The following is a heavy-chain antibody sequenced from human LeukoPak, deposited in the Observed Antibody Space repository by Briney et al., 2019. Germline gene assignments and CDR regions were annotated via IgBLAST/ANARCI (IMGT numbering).Heavy chain of an antibody. D-gene: IGHD6-6*01. CDR3: ARVKQLARGGAFDI. CDR2: IYTSGST. J-gene: IGHJ3*02. Sequence: SETLSLTCTVSGGSISSGSYYWSWIRQPAGKGLEWIGRIYTSGSTSYNPSLKSRVTISVDTSKNQFSLKLSSVTAADTAVYYCARVKQLARGGAFDIWGQGTMVTVSS. V-gene: IGHV4-61*02. CDR1: GGSISSGSYY.